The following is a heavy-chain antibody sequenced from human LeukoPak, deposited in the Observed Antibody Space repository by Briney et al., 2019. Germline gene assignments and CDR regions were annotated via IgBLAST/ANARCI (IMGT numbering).Heavy chain of an antibody. CDR2: ISSSSSYI. J-gene: IGHJ4*02. CDR3: ARDRWQQPDY. CDR1: GFTFSSYE. D-gene: IGHD6-13*01. Sequence: GGSLRLSCAASGFTFSSYEMNWGRQAPGRGLEWVSSISSSSSYIYYADSVKGRFTISRDNAKNSMYLQMNSLRAEDTAVYYCARDRWQQPDYWGQGTLVTVSS. V-gene: IGHV3-21*01.